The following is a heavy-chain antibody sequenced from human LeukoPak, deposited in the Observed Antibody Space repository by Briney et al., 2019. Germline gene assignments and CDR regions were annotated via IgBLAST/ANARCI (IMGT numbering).Heavy chain of an antibody. CDR1: GFTFNNYA. CDR2: ISGSGGDT. CDR3: ARIPSSWSYFDY. J-gene: IGHJ4*02. D-gene: IGHD6-13*01. V-gene: IGHV3-23*01. Sequence: GGSLRLSCAASGFTFNNYAMNWVRQAPGKGLEWVSTISGSGGDTYYADSVKGRFTISRENSRNTLYLQMNSLGAEDTAVYYCARIPSSWSYFDYWGQGTLVTVAS.